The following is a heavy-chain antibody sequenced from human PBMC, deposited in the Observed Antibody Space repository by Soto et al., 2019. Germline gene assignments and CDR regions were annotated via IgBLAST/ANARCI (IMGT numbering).Heavy chain of an antibody. CDR3: ARGYVAEAEFDP. D-gene: IGHD6-13*01. V-gene: IGHV3-30-3*01. J-gene: IGHJ5*02. CDR2: ISYDGSNK. Sequence: QVQLVESGGGVVQPGRSLRLSCAASGFTFSSYAMHWVRQAPGKGLERVAVISYDGSNKYYADSVKGRFTISRDNSKNTLSLQLNSLRAADTAVYYCARGYVAEAEFDPWGQGTLVTVSS. CDR1: GFTFSSYA.